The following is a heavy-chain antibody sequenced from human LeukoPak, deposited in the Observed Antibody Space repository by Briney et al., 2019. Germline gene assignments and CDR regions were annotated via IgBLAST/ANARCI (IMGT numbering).Heavy chain of an antibody. V-gene: IGHV3-21*01. J-gene: IGHJ4*02. CDR2: ISSSSSHI. CDR3: ATFMTMVRESEY. Sequence: ETLSLTCTVSGDSVISGRFYWSWVRQTPGKGLEWVSSISSSSSHIYYADSVKGRFTISRDNAKNSLYLQMNSLRAEDTAVYYCATFMTMVRESEYWGQGTLVTVSS. D-gene: IGHD3-10*01. CDR1: GDSVISGR.